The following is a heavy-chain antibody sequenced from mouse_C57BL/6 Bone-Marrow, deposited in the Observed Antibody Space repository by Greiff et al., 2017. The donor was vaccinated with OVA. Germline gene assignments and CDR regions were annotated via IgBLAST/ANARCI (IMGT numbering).Heavy chain of an antibody. Sequence: DVMLVESGEGLVKPGGSLKLSCAASGFTFSSYAMSWVRQTPEKRLEWVAYISRGGDYIYYADTVKGRFTISRDNARNTLYLQMSSLKSEDTAMYYCTRDDPSYYDYDGAMDYWGQGTSVTVSS. CDR1: GFTFSSYA. CDR2: ISRGGDYI. J-gene: IGHJ4*01. D-gene: IGHD2-4*01. CDR3: TRDDPSYYDYDGAMDY. V-gene: IGHV5-9-1*02.